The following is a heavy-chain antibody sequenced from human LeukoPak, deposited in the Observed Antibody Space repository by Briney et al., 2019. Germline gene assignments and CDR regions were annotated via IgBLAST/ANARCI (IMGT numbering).Heavy chain of an antibody. Sequence: PGGSLRLSCAASGFSFSSYSMSWVRQAPGKGLEWVSYISSSSSSIYYADSVKGRFTISRDNAKNSLYLQMNSLRAEDAAVYYCARGAPYDYWGPGNPGHRFL. V-gene: IGHV3-48*01. CDR3: ARGAPYDY. CDR1: GFSFSSYS. J-gene: IGHJ4*02. CDR2: ISSSSSSI.